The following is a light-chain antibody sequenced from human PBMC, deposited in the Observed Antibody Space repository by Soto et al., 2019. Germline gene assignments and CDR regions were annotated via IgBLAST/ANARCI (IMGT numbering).Light chain of an antibody. Sequence: EIVLTQSPGTLSLSPGERATLSCRASQSVSSTYLAWYQHKPGTPPTLLIYGASSRVTGIPDRFSGSGSGTDFTITISRLAPEDFAVYYCQLYGSSSTWTFGQGTKVEIK. CDR1: QSVSSTY. CDR3: QLYGSSSTWT. V-gene: IGKV3-20*01. J-gene: IGKJ1*01. CDR2: GAS.